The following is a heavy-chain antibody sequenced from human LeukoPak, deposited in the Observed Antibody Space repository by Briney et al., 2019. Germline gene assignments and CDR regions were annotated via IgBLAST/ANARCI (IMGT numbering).Heavy chain of an antibody. D-gene: IGHD2-2*02. CDR3: ARVWVVVPAAITWFDP. CDR2: INPNSGGT. Sequence: ASVKVSCKASGYTFTGYYMHWVRQAPGQVLEWMGWINPNSGGTNYAQKFQGRVTMTRDTSISTAYMELSRLRSDDTAVYYCARVWVVVPAAITWFDPRGQGTLVTVSS. V-gene: IGHV1-2*02. CDR1: GYTFTGYY. J-gene: IGHJ5*02.